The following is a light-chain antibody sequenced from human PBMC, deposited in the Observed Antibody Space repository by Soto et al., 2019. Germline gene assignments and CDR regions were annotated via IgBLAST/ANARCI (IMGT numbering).Light chain of an antibody. V-gene: IGLV2-14*03. CDR1: ISDVGGYNY. Sequence: QSFLTQPASVSGSPGQSITIACTGTISDVGGYNYVSWYQQHPGKAPKVVIYEVTYRPAGVSNRFSGSKSGNTAYLTIPGLQAEDEADYYRTSYTSSITYVFGTGTKVTVL. CDR2: EVT. CDR3: TSYTSSITYV. J-gene: IGLJ1*01.